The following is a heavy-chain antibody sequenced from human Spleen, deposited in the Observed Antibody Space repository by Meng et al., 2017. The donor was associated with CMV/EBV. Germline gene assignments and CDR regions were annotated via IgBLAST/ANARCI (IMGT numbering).Heavy chain of an antibody. V-gene: IGHV4-4*02. CDR2: IFHSGST. CDR1: GDSISSSNW. CDR3: ARDLEYSSSWYDY. Sequence: SETLSLTCAVSGDSISSSNWWSWVRQPPGKGLEWIGEIFHSGSTNYNPSLKSRVSISVDTSKNQFSLKLSSVTAADTAVYYCARDLEYSSSWYDYWGQGTLVTVSS. D-gene: IGHD6-13*01. J-gene: IGHJ4*02.